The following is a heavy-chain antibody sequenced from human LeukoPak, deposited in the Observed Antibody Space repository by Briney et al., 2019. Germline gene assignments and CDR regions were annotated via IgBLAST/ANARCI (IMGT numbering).Heavy chain of an antibody. V-gene: IGHV1-18*01. CDR2: ISTYSGDT. Sequence: ASVKVSCKAGDYSFINYGLTWVRQAPGEGLVWMGWISTYSGDTNYAQNFQGRVTLTRDTSTSTAYMDLNNLTPDDTAVYYCARVEYSIGRGDYWGQGTLVTVSS. CDR1: DYSFINYG. D-gene: IGHD2/OR15-2a*01. J-gene: IGHJ4*02. CDR3: ARVEYSIGRGDY.